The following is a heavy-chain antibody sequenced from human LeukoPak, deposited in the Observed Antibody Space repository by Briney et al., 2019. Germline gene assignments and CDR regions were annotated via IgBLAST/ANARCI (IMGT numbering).Heavy chain of an antibody. Sequence: GASVKVSCKASGYTFTSCYIHWLRQAPGQGLEWMGIINPSGGSTTYAQKFQGRVALTTDTSTSTVYMELSSLTSEDTAVYYCARALITVAGFIDCWGQGTLATVSS. CDR3: ARALITVAGFIDC. D-gene: IGHD6-19*01. CDR2: INPSGGST. J-gene: IGHJ4*02. V-gene: IGHV1-46*01. CDR1: GYTFTSCY.